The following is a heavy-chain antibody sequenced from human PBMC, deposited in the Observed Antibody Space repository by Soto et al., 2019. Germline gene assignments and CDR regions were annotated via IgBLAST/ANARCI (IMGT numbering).Heavy chain of an antibody. D-gene: IGHD6-19*01. CDR2: IYLSDSDT. Sequence: GESLKISCKGSGYSFTSYWIAWVRQMPGKGLEWMGIIYLSDSDTRYSPSVQGRVTISADKSISTAYLQWSSLKASDTAMYYCARYSGGWPYSFDYWGQRTRVTVSS. CDR1: GYSFTSYW. J-gene: IGHJ4*02. CDR3: ARYSGGWPYSFDY. V-gene: IGHV5-51*01.